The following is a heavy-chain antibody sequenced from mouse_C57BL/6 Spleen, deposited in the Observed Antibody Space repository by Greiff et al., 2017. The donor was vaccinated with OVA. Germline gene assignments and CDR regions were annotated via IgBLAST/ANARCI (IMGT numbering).Heavy chain of an antibody. V-gene: IGHV6-6*01. J-gene: IGHJ3*01. CDR1: GFTFSDAW. D-gene: IGHD2-4*01. Sequence: DVQLQESGGGLVQPGGSMKLSCAASGFTFSDAWMDWVRQSPEKGLEWVAEIRNKANNHATYYAESVKGRFTISRDDSKSSVYLQMNILRAEDTGIYYCTRNDYDWFAYWGQGTLVTVSA. CDR2: IRNKANNHAT. CDR3: TRNDYDWFAY.